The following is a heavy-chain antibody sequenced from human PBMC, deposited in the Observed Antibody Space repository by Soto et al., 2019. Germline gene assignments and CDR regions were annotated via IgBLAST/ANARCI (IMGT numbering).Heavy chain of an antibody. J-gene: IGHJ6*02. CDR1: GFTFSSYD. CDR2: ISYDGGDK. D-gene: IGHD5-18*01. CDR3: AKAPRGVDTTMESYYYYGLDV. V-gene: IGHV3-30*18. Sequence: PGGSLRLSCAASGFTFSSYDIHLVRQAPGKGLEWVAVISYDGGDKYYADSVRGRFTISRDNSKNTLYLQMNSLSPDDTAMYYCAKAPRGVDTTMESYYYYGLDVWAQGTTVTVSS.